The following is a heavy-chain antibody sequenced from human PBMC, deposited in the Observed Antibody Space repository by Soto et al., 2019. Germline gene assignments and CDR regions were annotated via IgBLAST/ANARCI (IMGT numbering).Heavy chain of an antibody. CDR2: INHSGST. CDR3: AAYYGSPLAVY. J-gene: IGHJ4*02. CDR1: GGSFSGYY. Sequence: SETLSLTCAVYGGSFSGYYWSWIRQPPGKGLEWIGEINHSGSTNYNPSLKSRVTISVDTSKNQFSLKLSSVTAADTALYYCAAYYGSPLAVYWGQGTLVTVSS. V-gene: IGHV4-34*01. D-gene: IGHD3-10*01.